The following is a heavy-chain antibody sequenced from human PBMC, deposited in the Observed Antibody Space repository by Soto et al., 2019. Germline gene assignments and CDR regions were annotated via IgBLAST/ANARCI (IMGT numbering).Heavy chain of an antibody. CDR3: ASKLTAKRFFYYGTEA. V-gene: IGHV4-61*01. CDR2: IYDGGGS. CDR1: GASVTSGLYY. J-gene: IGHJ6*01. Sequence: SETLSLTCSVSGASVTSGLYYWTWIRQPPGRGLEWMGFIYDGGGSNYSPSLRGRVTMSVDSSKNQFSLNLTSVTAADTAVYYCASKLTAKRFFYYGTEARG. D-gene: IGHD2-21*02.